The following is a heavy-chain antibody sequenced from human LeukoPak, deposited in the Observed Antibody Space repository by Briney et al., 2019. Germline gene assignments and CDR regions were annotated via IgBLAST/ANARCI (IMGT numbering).Heavy chain of an antibody. J-gene: IGHJ4*02. V-gene: IGHV1-18*01. CDR2: ISGDSDST. CDR1: GYTFSSYG. D-gene: IGHD3-22*01. CDR3: ARGRIYYDGSGHYYPDY. Sequence: ASVKVSCKASGYTFSSYGVTWVRQAPGQGLEWMGWISGDSDSTNYAQKFQDKVTMTTDTSTNTAYLELRSLTSDDTAIYYCARGRIYYDGSGHYYPDYWGLGTLLTVSS.